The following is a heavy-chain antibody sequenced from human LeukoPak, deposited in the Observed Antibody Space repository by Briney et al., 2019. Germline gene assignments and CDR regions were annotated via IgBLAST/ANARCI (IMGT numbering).Heavy chain of an antibody. Sequence: SAKVSCKASGGTFSSYAISWVRQAPGQGLEWMGGIIPIFGTANYAQKFQGRVTITADESTSTAYMELSSLRSEDTAVYYCARGTPYSSSYYYYGMDVWGQGTTVTVSS. CDR1: GGTFSSYA. CDR3: ARGTPYSSSYYYYGMDV. D-gene: IGHD6-6*01. J-gene: IGHJ6*02. CDR2: IIPIFGTA. V-gene: IGHV1-69*13.